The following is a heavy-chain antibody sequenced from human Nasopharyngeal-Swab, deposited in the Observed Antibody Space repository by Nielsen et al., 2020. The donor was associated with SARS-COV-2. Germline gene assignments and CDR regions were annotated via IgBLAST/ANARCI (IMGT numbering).Heavy chain of an antibody. Sequence: SETLSLTCAVSGGSFSGYYWSWIRQLPGKGLEWIGEINHSGSTNYNPSLKSRVTISVDTSKNQFSLKLSSVTAADTAVYYCARVGVSGSYSVYLDYWGQGTLVTVSS. D-gene: IGHD3-10*01. J-gene: IGHJ4*02. CDR2: INHSGST. CDR1: GGSFSGYY. V-gene: IGHV4-34*01. CDR3: ARVGVSGSYSVYLDY.